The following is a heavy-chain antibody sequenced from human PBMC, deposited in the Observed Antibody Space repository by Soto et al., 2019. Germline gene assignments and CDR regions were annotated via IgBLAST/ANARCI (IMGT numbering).Heavy chain of an antibody. Sequence: QIQLVQSGAEVKKPGASVKVSCKTSGYTFTTHGIGWVRQAPGQGLEWMGWISGYNGDTDSAQSLRGRFTMTQDTSTGTAYMELRSLTSDDTAVYYCARGLVLMIYSRKQKVMTLDGFDLWGQWTMVTVSS. V-gene: IGHV1-18*04. D-gene: IGHD2-8*01. CDR1: GYTFTTHG. CDR2: ISGYNGDT. J-gene: IGHJ3*01. CDR3: ARGLVLMIYSRKQKVMTLDGFDL.